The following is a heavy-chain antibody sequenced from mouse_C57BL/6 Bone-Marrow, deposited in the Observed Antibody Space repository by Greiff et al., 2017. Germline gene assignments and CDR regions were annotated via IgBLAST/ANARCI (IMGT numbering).Heavy chain of an antibody. V-gene: IGHV1-15*01. J-gene: IGHJ4*01. D-gene: IGHD2-13*01. CDR2: IDPETGGT. CDR1: GYTFTDYE. Sequence: QVQLKESGAELVRPGASVTLSCKASGYTFTDYEMHWVKQTPVHGLEWIGAIDPETGGTAYNQKFKGKATVTADKSSSTAYMELRSLTSEDAAVYYCTRGGEAGVIWGQGTSVTVSS. CDR3: TRGGEAGVI.